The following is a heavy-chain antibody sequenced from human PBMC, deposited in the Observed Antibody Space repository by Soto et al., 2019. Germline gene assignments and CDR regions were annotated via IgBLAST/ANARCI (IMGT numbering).Heavy chain of an antibody. D-gene: IGHD2-8*01. J-gene: IGHJ4*02. Sequence: ASVKVSCKASGFIFSKYYMHWVRQAPGQGLEWVGIINPSGTRTSCAQNLQGRVTMTTDTSTTTAYMELRSLRSDDTAVYYCALLSYCTTVTCFYLDYWGQGTPVTVSS. CDR3: ALLSYCTTVTCFYLDY. CDR2: INPSGTRT. V-gene: IGHV1-46*01. CDR1: GFIFSKYY.